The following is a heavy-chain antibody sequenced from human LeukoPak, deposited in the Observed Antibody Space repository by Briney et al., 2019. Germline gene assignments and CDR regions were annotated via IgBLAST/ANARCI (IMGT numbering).Heavy chain of an antibody. V-gene: IGHV3-53*01. Sequence: PSETLSLTCTVSGGSISSYYWSWVRQAPGKGLEWVSVIHGDGTTYYADSVKGRFTISRDNSKNTLYLQMNTLRGDDTAVYYCARANRGAFDQWGQGTLDTVSS. D-gene: IGHD1-26*01. J-gene: IGHJ4*02. CDR2: IHGDGTT. CDR1: GGSISSYY. CDR3: ARANRGAFDQ.